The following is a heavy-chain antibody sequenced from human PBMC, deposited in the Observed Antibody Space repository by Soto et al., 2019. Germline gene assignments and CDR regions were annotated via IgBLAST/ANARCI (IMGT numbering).Heavy chain of an antibody. CDR2: IYPSNSNT. Sequence: EVQLVQSGAEVKKPGESLKISCKGFGYSFTSYWIGWVRQMPAKGLEWMGIIYPSNSNTRYSPSFQGHVTISADTSISTVYLQWDSLKASDTAIYHCARESTGQFDYWGQGTQVTVSS. D-gene: IGHD2-2*01. V-gene: IGHV5-51*01. J-gene: IGHJ4*02. CDR1: GYSFTSYW. CDR3: ARESTGQFDY.